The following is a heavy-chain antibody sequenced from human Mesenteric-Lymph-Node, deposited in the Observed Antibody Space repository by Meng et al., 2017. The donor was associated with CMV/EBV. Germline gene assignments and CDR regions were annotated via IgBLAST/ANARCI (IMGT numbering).Heavy chain of an antibody. CDR2: ISGSGGST. CDR3: AKDGKQWLVDYYYYYGMDV. V-gene: IGHV3-23*01. D-gene: IGHD6-19*01. J-gene: IGHJ6*02. Sequence: GGSLRLSCAASGFTFSSYSMNWVRQAPGKGLEWVSAISGSGGSTYYADSVKGRFTISRDNSKNTLYLQMNSLRAEDTAVYYCAKDGKQWLVDYYYYYGMDVWGQGTTVTVSS. CDR1: GFTFSSYS.